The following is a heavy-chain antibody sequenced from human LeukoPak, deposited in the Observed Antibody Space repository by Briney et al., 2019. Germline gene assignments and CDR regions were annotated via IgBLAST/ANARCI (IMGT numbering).Heavy chain of an antibody. D-gene: IGHD1-26*01. J-gene: IGHJ3*02. CDR2: IYYSGST. Sequence: PSETLSLTCTVSGGSISSYYWSWIRQPPGKGLEWIGYIYYSGSTNYNPSLKSRVTISVDTSKNQFSLKLSSVTAADTAVYYCARGRARATVAFDIWGQGTMVTVSS. CDR1: GGSISSYY. V-gene: IGHV4-59*12. CDR3: ARGRARATVAFDI.